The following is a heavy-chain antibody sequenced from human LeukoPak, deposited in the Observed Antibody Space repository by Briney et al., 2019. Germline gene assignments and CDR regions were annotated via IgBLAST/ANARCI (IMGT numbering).Heavy chain of an antibody. V-gene: IGHV3-15*01. D-gene: IGHD2-8*02. J-gene: IGHJ6*02. CDR1: GFTFSNAR. CDR2: IKRKTDRGTT. CDR3: TTKTASGTGGTFYYYYGMDV. Sequence: GGSLRLSCAASGFTFSNARMSWVRQAPGKGLEWVGRIKRKTDRGTTDYAAPVKGRFTISRDDSKNTLYLQMNTLRAEDTAVYFCTTKTASGTGGTFYYYYGMDVWGQGTTVTVSS.